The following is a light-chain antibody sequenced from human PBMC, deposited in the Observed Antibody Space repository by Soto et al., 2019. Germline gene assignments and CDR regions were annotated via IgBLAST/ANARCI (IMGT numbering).Light chain of an antibody. CDR1: SSNIGSNP. CDR3: AAWDDRLNGRV. J-gene: IGLJ3*02. CDR2: SNN. V-gene: IGLV1-44*01. Sequence: QSVLTQPPLASGTPGHRVTISCSGSSSNIGSNPVNWYQQLPGTAPKLLIYSNNQRPSGVPDRFSGSKSGTSASLAISGLQSEDEADYYCAAWDDRLNGRVFGGGTKLTVL.